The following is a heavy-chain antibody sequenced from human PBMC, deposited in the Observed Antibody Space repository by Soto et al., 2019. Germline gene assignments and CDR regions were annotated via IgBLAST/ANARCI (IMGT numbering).Heavy chain of an antibody. Sequence: QVQLQESGPGLVKPSGTLSLTCAVSGGSNSSSNWWSWVRQPPGKGLEWIGEIYHSGSTNYNPSLKSRVTISVDKSKNHFSLNLSSVTAADTAVYYCASKDYSSGWYIYWGQGTLVTVSS. J-gene: IGHJ4*02. D-gene: IGHD6-19*01. V-gene: IGHV4-4*02. CDR2: IYHSGST. CDR1: GGSNSSSNW. CDR3: ASKDYSSGWYIY.